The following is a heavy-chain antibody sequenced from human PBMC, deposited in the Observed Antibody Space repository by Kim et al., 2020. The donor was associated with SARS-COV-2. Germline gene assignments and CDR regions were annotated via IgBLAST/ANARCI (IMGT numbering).Heavy chain of an antibody. CDR3: GSRRDISFYYYGMDV. CDR2: INHSGST. CDR1: GGSFSGYY. J-gene: IGHJ6*02. Sequence: SETLSLTCAVYGGSFSGYYWSWIRQPPGKGLEWIGEINHSGSTNYNPSLKSRVTISVDTSKNQFSLKLSSVTAADTAVYYCGSRRDISFYYYGMDVWGQGTTGTVSS. D-gene: IGHD2-15*01. V-gene: IGHV4-34*01.